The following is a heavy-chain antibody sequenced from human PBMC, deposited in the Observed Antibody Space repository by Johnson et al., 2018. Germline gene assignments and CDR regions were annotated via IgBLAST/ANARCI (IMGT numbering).Heavy chain of an antibody. D-gene: IGHD1-26*01. CDR1: GFTFSTFA. Sequence: QVQLVQSGGGVVQPGRSLRLSCAASGFTFSTFAVHWLRQAPGKGLEWVTLISYGGSNECSTDSVKGRFTICRDNSKNTRYLQMNSLRAEDTAGYYRAGGMVPPSGSYYERRPGDAFDIWGQGTMVTVSS. J-gene: IGHJ3*02. V-gene: IGHV3-30*03. CDR3: AGGMVPPSGSYYERRPGDAFDI. CDR2: ISYGGSNE.